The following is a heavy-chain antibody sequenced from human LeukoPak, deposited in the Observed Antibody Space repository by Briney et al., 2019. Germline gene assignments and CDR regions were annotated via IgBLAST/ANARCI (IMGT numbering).Heavy chain of an antibody. J-gene: IGHJ4*02. CDR1: GGSISSSSYC. CDR3: ARYYDSSGYYYASDPIYYFDY. Sequence: PSETLSLTCTVSGGSISSSSYCWGWIRQPPGKGLEWIGSIYYSGSTYYNPSLKSRLTTSADTSKNRFSLKLSSVTAADTAVYYCARYYDSSGYYYASDPIYYFDYWGQGTLVTVSS. D-gene: IGHD3-22*01. V-gene: IGHV4-39*01. CDR2: IYYSGST.